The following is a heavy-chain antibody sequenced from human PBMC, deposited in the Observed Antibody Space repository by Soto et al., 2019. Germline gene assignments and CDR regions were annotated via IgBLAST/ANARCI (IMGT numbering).Heavy chain of an antibody. J-gene: IGHJ4*02. CDR1: GGSISSSSYY. Sequence: PSETLSLTCTVSGGSISSSSYYWGWIRQPPGKGLEWIGSIYYSGSTYYNPSLKSRVTISVDTSKNQFSLKLSSVTAADTAVYYCARLQRSIDNRGAYSGYEGFDYWGQGTLVTVSS. V-gene: IGHV4-39*01. CDR3: ARLQRSIDNRGAYSGYEGFDY. CDR2: IYYSGST. D-gene: IGHD5-12*01.